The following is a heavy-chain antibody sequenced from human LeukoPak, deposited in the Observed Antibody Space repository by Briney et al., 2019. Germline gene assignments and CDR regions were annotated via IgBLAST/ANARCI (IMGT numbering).Heavy chain of an antibody. CDR2: INSDGATM. V-gene: IGHV3-48*03. CDR1: GFTFSSYD. CDR3: ARGLSQH. J-gene: IGHJ1*01. Sequence: PGTSLRLSCAASGFTFSSYDMNWVRQAPGKGLEWVSYINSDGATMYYADSVKGRFTISRDNAKNSLYLQMNSLRAEDTAVYYCARGLSQHWGQGTLVTVSS.